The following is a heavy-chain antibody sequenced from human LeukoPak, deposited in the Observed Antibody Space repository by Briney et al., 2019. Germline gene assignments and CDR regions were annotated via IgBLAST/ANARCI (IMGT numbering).Heavy chain of an antibody. CDR3: AKDFWSDY. CDR2: ISYDGSNK. Sequence: PGGSLRLSCAASGFTFSSYGMHWVRQDPGKGLEWVAVISYDGSNKYYADSVKGRFTISRDNSKNTLYLQMNSLRAEDTAVYYCAKDFWSDYWGQGTLVTVSS. V-gene: IGHV3-30*18. J-gene: IGHJ4*02. CDR1: GFTFSSYG. D-gene: IGHD3-3*01.